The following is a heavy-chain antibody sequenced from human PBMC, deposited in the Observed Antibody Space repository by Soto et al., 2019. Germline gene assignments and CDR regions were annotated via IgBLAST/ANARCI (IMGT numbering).Heavy chain of an antibody. Sequence: SETLSLTCTVSGGSISTYYWNWIRQPPGKGLEWIGDIYYSGSSNYNPSLKSRVTISVDTSKNQFSLKLSSVTAADTAVYYCAGLQINYYYMDVWGKGTTVTVSS. CDR3: AGLQINYYYMDV. D-gene: IGHD1-1*01. J-gene: IGHJ6*03. CDR1: GGSISTYY. V-gene: IGHV4-59*01. CDR2: IYYSGSS.